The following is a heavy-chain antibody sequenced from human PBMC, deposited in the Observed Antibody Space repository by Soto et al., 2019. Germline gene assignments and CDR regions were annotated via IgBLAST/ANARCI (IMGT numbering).Heavy chain of an antibody. CDR1: GFTFSSYS. J-gene: IGHJ5*02. CDR3: SREGGDSNWFDP. V-gene: IGHV3-48*01. CDR2: ISSSSSTI. D-gene: IGHD4-17*01. Sequence: EVQLVESGGGLVQPGGSLRLSCAASGFTFSSYSMNWVRQAPGKGREWVSYISSSSSTIYDAASVKGRFTISRHNAKNSLYLRMNSLRAEDTAVYYCSREGGDSNWFDPWGQGTLVTVSS.